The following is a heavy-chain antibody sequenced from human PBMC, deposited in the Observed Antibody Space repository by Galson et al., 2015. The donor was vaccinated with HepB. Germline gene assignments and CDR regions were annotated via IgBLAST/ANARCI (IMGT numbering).Heavy chain of an antibody. V-gene: IGHV3-30-3*01. J-gene: IGHJ4*02. CDR3: ARVESIYYYGSGPFDY. D-gene: IGHD3-10*01. Sequence: SLRLSCAASGFTFSSHAMHWVRQAPGKGLEWMAVISYDGSNKYYADSVKGRFTISRDNSKNTLYLQMNSLRAEDTAVYYCARVESIYYYGSGPFDYWGQGTLVTVSS. CDR2: ISYDGSNK. CDR1: GFTFSSHA.